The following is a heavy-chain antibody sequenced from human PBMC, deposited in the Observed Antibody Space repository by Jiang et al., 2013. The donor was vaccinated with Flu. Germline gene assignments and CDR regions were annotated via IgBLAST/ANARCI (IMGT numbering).Heavy chain of an antibody. CDR3: ARGAYYFDF. J-gene: IGHJ4*02. CDR1: GGSISGYY. CDR2: IYYGGST. Sequence: PGLVKASETLSLTCSVSGGSISGYYWSWIRQSPGKGLEWIGYIYYGGSTKYNPSLKSRVTISVDTSKNHFSLKLNSVTAADTATYYCARGAYYFDFWGQGTLVPVSS. V-gene: IGHV4-59*01.